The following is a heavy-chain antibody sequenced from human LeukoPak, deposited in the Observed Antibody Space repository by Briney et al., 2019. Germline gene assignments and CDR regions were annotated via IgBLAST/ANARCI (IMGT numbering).Heavy chain of an antibody. CDR3: ARGNRDSSGFYFYYGMDV. Sequence: PGGSLRLSCAASGFTYDDYAMFWVRQAPGKGLEWVSGISWDSYNIGYAASVKGRFTIFRDNAKNSLYLQMNSLRPEDTASYYCARGNRDSSGFYFYYGMDVWGQGTTVTVSS. CDR2: ISWDSYNI. D-gene: IGHD3-22*01. V-gene: IGHV3-9*01. J-gene: IGHJ6*02. CDR1: GFTYDDYA.